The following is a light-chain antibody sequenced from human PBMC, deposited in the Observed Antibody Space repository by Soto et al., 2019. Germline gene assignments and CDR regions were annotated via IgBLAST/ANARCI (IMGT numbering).Light chain of an antibody. CDR3: QQYTSYPWT. CDR1: QTISSW. V-gene: IGKV1-5*03. J-gene: IGKJ1*01. CDR2: EAS. Sequence: IQMTQSPSTLSGSVGDRVTITCRASQTISSWLAWYQQKPGKAPKLLIYEASRLESGVPSRISGSGSGTEFTLTISSLQPDDFATYYCQQYTSYPWTFGQGTKVDIK.